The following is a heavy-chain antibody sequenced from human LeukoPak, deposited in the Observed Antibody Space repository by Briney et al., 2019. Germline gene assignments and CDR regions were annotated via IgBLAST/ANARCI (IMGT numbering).Heavy chain of an antibody. J-gene: IGHJ6*02. CDR2: ISGDGSTS. D-gene: IGHD3-3*01. Sequence: PGGSLRLSCAASGFTFTSYWMHWVRQAPGKGPVWVSRISGDGSTSNYADSVKGRFTISRDNAKNTLYLQMNSLRGEDTAVYYCTGVLRPKWGDVWGQGTTVIVSS. CDR3: TGVLRPKWGDV. V-gene: IGHV3-74*01. CDR1: GFTFTSYW.